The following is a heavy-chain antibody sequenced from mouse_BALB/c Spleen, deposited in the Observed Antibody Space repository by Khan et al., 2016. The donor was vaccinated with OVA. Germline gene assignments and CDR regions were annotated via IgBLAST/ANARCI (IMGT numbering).Heavy chain of an antibody. V-gene: IGHV3-6*02. Sequence: EVQLQESGPGLVKPSQSLSLTCSVTGYSITSGYFWNWIRQFPGNKLEWMGYIRYDGNSNYNPSLKNRIFITRDTSKNQFFLKLNSVTPEDTATYYAARGGSSGPAWFTYWGQGTLVTVSA. CDR1: GYSITSGYF. J-gene: IGHJ3*01. CDR3: ARGGSSGPAWFTY. D-gene: IGHD3-1*01. CDR2: IRYDGNS.